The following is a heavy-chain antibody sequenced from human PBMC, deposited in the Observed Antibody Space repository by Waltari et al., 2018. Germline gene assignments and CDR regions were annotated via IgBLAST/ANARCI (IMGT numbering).Heavy chain of an antibody. V-gene: IGHV4-61*09. Sequence: QVQLQESGPGLVKPSQTLSLTCTVSGGSISSGSYYWSWIRQPAGKGLEWIGYIYTSGTTNYSPPRRGRVTISVDTSKNQFSLKLSSVTAADTAVYYCAREATYYYGSGSYRTYYFDYWGQGTLVTVSS. CDR3: AREATYYYGSGSYRTYYFDY. CDR2: IYTSGTT. CDR1: GGSISSGSYY. J-gene: IGHJ4*02. D-gene: IGHD3-10*01.